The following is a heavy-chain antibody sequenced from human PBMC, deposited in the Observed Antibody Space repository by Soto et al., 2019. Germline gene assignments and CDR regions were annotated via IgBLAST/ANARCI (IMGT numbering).Heavy chain of an antibody. CDR1: GGSISSGGDY. CDR3: ARGGPYYDFWSGLLPFDY. J-gene: IGHJ4*02. D-gene: IGHD3-3*01. V-gene: IGHV4-31*03. CDR2: IYYSGST. Sequence: SETLSLTCTVSGGSISSGGDYWSWIRQHPGKGLEWIGYIYYSGSTYYNPSLKSRFTISVDTSKNQFSLTLSSVTAADTAVYYCARGGPYYDFWSGLLPFDYWGQGTLVTVSS.